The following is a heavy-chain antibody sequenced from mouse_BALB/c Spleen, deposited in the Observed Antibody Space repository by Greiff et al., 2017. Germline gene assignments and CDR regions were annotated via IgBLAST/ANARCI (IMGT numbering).Heavy chain of an antibody. CDR3: ARRGDPYYGYGVDY. J-gene: IGHJ2*01. D-gene: IGHD2-9*01. Sequence: EVKLLESGPELVKPGASVKIPCKASGYTFTDYNMDWVKQSHGKSLEWIGDINPNNGGTIYNQKFKGKATLTVDKSSSTAYMELRSLTSEDTAVYYCARRGDPYYGYGVDYWGQGTTLTVSS. CDR1: GYTFTDYN. V-gene: IGHV1-18*01. CDR2: INPNNGGT.